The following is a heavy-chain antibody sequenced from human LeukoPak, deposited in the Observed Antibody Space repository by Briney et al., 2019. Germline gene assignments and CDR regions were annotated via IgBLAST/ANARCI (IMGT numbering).Heavy chain of an antibody. CDR2: IRFDGSHK. CDR3: TRSAYCTGGTCYSKTLDY. Sequence: GGSLRLSCAASGFNFRNYAMHWVRQAPGKEPEWVALIRFDGSHKYYADSVKGRFTISRDNSRDTLSLQMSSLRAEDTAVYYCTRSAYCTGGTCYSKTLDYWGQGTLVTVSS. D-gene: IGHD2-15*01. J-gene: IGHJ4*02. CDR1: GFNFRNYA. V-gene: IGHV3-30*02.